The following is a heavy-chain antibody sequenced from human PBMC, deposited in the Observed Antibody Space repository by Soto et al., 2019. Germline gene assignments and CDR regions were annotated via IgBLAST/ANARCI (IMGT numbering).Heavy chain of an antibody. CDR2: ISGSGGST. Sequence: GGSLRLSCAASGFTFSSYAMSWVRQAPGKGLEWVSAISGSGGSTYYADSVKGRFTISRDNSKNTLYLQMNSLRAEDTAVFYCVKYLLWFGELSGSDGMDVWGQGTTVTVSS. CDR3: VKYLLWFGELSGSDGMDV. D-gene: IGHD3-10*01. CDR1: GFTFSSYA. J-gene: IGHJ6*02. V-gene: IGHV3-23*01.